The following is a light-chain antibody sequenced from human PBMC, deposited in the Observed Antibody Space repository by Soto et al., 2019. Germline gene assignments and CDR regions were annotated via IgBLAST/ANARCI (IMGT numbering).Light chain of an antibody. CDR1: NSNIGAGYD. CDR2: ANS. J-gene: IGLJ2*01. Sequence: QSVLTQAPSVSGAPGQRVTISCTGSNSNIGAGYDIHWYQQLPGTAPKLLIYANSNRPSGVPDRFSGSKSGTSASLAITGLQAEDEADYYCQSYDSSLSGSVVFGGGTKLTVL. CDR3: QSYDSSLSGSVV. V-gene: IGLV1-40*01.